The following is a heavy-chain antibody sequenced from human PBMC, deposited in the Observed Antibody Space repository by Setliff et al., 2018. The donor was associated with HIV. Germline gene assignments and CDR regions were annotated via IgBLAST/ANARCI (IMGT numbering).Heavy chain of an antibody. Sequence: GESLKISCKGSGYSFTNYWIGWVRQMPGRGLEWMGIIYPGDSDTRYSPSFEGQVTMSADKSINTAYLQWNSLKASDTAMYYCARQPTDTSGYNNWFDSWGQGTLVTVSS. V-gene: IGHV5-51*01. CDR3: ARQPTDTSGYNNWFDS. J-gene: IGHJ5*01. D-gene: IGHD3-3*01. CDR1: GYSFTNYW. CDR2: IYPGDSDT.